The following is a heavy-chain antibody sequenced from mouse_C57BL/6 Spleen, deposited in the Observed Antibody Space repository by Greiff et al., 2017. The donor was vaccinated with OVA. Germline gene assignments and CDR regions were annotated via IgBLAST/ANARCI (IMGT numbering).Heavy chain of an antibody. CDR2: IYPGSGST. J-gene: IGHJ2*01. CDR3: ARETYGYNYFDY. V-gene: IGHV1-55*01. Sequence: VQLQQPGAELVKPGASVKMSCKASGYTFTSYWITWVKQRPGQGLEWIGDIYPGSGSTNYNEKFKSKATLTVDTSSSTAYMQLSSLTSEDSAVYYCARETYGYNYFDYWGQGTTLTVSS. D-gene: IGHD2-2*01. CDR1: GYTFTSYW.